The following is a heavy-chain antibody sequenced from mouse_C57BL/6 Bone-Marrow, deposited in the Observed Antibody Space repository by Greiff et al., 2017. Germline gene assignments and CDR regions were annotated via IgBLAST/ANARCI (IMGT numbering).Heavy chain of an antibody. V-gene: IGHV1-59*01. Sequence: QVQLKQPGAELVRPGTSVKLSCKASGYTFTSYWMHWVKQRPGQGLEWIGVIDPSDSYTNYNQKFKGKATLTVDTSTSTAYMQISSLTSEDSAVYYCERSGGHWGQGTLVTVSA. CDR3: ERSGGH. D-gene: IGHD3-1*01. CDR2: IDPSDSYT. J-gene: IGHJ3*01. CDR1: GYTFTSYW.